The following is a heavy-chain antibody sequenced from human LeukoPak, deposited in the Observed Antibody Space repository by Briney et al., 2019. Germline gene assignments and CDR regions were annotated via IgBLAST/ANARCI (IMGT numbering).Heavy chain of an antibody. CDR3: AKDPVAAAGIGDY. D-gene: IGHD6-13*01. V-gene: IGHV3-23*01. Sequence: VGSLRLSCAASGFTFSSYAMCWVRQAPGKGLEWVSAISGSGGSTYYADSVKGRFTISRDNSKNTLYLQMNSLRAEDTAVYYCAKDPVAAAGIGDYWGQGTLVTVSS. J-gene: IGHJ4*02. CDR2: ISGSGGST. CDR1: GFTFSSYA.